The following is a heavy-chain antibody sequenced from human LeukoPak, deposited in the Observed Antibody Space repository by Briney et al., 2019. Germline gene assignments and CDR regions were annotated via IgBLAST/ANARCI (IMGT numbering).Heavy chain of an antibody. CDR1: GFTFSSYA. CDR2: ISYDGSNK. V-gene: IGHV3-30*04. Sequence: PGRPLRLSCAASGFTFSSYAMHWVRQAPGKGLEWVAVISYDGSNKYYADSVKGRFTISRDNSKNTLYLQMNSLRAEDTAVYYCARDGSPNWFGIDNWFDPWGQGTLVTVSS. D-gene: IGHD3-10*01. CDR3: ARDGSPNWFGIDNWFDP. J-gene: IGHJ5*02.